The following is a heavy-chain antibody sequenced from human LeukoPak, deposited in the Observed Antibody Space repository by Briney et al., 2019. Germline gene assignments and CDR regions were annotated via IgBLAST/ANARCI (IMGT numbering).Heavy chain of an antibody. CDR2: ISGSGGST. CDR1: GFTFSSYA. CDR3: AKGRGIVGATDYYYYMDV. Sequence: GGSLRLSCAASGFTFSSYAMSWVRQAPGKGLEWVSAISGSGGSTYYADSVKGRFTISRDNSKNTLYLQMNSLRAEDTAVYYCAKGRGIVGATDYYYYMDVWGKGTTVTVSS. D-gene: IGHD1-26*01. V-gene: IGHV3-23*01. J-gene: IGHJ6*03.